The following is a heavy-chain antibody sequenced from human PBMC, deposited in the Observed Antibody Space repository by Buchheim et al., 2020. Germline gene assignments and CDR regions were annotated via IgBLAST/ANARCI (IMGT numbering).Heavy chain of an antibody. Sequence: QVQLVQSGAEMKKPGASVKVSCKASGYTFTGYYMHWVRQAPGQGLEWMGWINPNSGGTNYAQKFQGWVTMTRDTSISTAYMELSRLRSDDTAVYYCARDLSSSTTPNYYYYGMDVWGQGTT. CDR2: INPNSGGT. D-gene: IGHD2-2*01. V-gene: IGHV1-2*04. CDR3: ARDLSSSTTPNYYYYGMDV. J-gene: IGHJ6*02. CDR1: GYTFTGYY.